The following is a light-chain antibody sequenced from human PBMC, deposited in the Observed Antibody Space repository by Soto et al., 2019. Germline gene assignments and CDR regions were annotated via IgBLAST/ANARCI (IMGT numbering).Light chain of an antibody. V-gene: IGKV1-17*03. CDR3: LQYHSYPAT. Sequence: DIQMTQSPSVVSAFVGDRVTITCRASEGINNYLAWFQQKPGKVPQRLIYAASSLQSGVPSRFSGSGSGTEFTLTMNNLQPEDSATYYCLQYHSYPATFGQGTKLEIE. CDR2: AAS. CDR1: EGINNY. J-gene: IGKJ2*01.